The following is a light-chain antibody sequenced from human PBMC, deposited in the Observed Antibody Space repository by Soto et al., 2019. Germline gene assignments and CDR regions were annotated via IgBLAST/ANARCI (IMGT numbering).Light chain of an antibody. J-gene: IGLJ2*01. CDR3: QQYNNWPLT. V-gene: IGLV2-14*01. CDR2: EVT. CDR1: SSDVGGYEY. Sequence: QSVLTQPASVSGSPGQSITISCTGTSSDVGGYEYVSWYQQHPGKAPKLMIYEVTNRPSGVSNRFSGSKSGNTASLTISGLQTEDEADYYCQQYNNWPLTFGGGTK.